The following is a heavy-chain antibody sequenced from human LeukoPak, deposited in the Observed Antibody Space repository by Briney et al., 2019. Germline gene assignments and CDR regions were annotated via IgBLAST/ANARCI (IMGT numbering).Heavy chain of an antibody. CDR2: IYYTGST. V-gene: IGHV4-59*01. CDR1: GVSISSSY. J-gene: IGHJ2*01. Sequence: SETLSLTCTVSGVSISSSYWSWIRQPPGKGLERIGYIYYTGSTTYNPSLKSRVTISVDTSKNQFSLKLRSVTAADTAVYYCARDYGDIPPDWYYDLWGRGTLVTVSS. D-gene: IGHD4-17*01. CDR3: ARDYGDIPPDWYYDL.